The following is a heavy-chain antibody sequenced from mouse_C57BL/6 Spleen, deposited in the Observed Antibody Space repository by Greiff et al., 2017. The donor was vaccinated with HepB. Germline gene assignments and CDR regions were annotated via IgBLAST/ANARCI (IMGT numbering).Heavy chain of an antibody. CDR2: IDPSDSYT. Sequence: QVQLQQPGAELVMPGASVKLSCKASGYTFTSYWMHWVKQRPGQGLEWIGEIDPSDSYTSYNQKFKGKSTLTVDKSSSTAYMQLSSLTSEDSAVYYCARGTTAGYFDVWGTGTTVTVSS. V-gene: IGHV1-69*01. J-gene: IGHJ1*03. D-gene: IGHD1-2*01. CDR1: GYTFTSYW. CDR3: ARGTTAGYFDV.